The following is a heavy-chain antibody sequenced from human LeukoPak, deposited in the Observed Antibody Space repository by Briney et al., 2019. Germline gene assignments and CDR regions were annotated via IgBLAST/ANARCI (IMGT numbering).Heavy chain of an antibody. Sequence: PGGSLRLSCAASGFTFDDYGMSWVRQAPGKGLEWVSGINWNGGSTGYADSVKGRFTISRDNAKNSLYLQMNSLRAEDTALYYCARGPYYYDSSGYPWDYWGQGTLVTVSS. CDR1: GFTFDDYG. V-gene: IGHV3-20*04. J-gene: IGHJ4*02. D-gene: IGHD3-22*01. CDR2: INWNGGST. CDR3: ARGPYYYDSSGYPWDY.